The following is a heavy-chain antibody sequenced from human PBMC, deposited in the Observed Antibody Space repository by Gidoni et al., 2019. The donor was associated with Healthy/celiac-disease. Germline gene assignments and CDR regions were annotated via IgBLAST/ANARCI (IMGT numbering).Heavy chain of an antibody. D-gene: IGHD3-10*01. Sequence: QVHLFQCGAEVKKPRASVKVSCKVSGYTFTGCNMHQVRQAPGQGLEGMGWINPNSGATNVAQKFQGRVTMTRDTSIITAYMELSRLRSDDTAVYYCARDLTIYGMDVWGQGTTVTVSS. CDR2: INPNSGAT. V-gene: IGHV1-2*02. CDR3: ARDLTIYGMDV. J-gene: IGHJ6*02. CDR1: GYTFTGCN.